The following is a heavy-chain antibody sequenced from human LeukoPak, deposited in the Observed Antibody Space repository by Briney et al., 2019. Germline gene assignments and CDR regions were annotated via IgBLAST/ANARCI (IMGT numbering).Heavy chain of an antibody. CDR3: ATGTYYYDLRV. Sequence: PGGSLRLSCAASGFTFDDYAMHWVRQAPGKGLEWVSGISWNSGSIGYADSVKGRFTISRDNAKNSLYLQMNSLRAEDTALYYCATGTYYYDLRVWGQGTMVTVSS. J-gene: IGHJ3*01. CDR2: ISWNSGSI. CDR1: GFTFDDYA. V-gene: IGHV3-9*01. D-gene: IGHD3-22*01.